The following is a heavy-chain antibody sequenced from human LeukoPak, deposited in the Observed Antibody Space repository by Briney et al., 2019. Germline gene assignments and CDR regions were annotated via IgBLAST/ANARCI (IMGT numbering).Heavy chain of an antibody. V-gene: IGHV3-74*01. CDR3: ARGGYYVSGSYDY. J-gene: IGHJ4*02. Sequence: GGSLRLSCAASGFTFSSYWMHWVRQAPGKGLVWVSRLNSDGSSTRYADSVKGRFTISRDNAKNTLYLQMDSLRAEDTAVCYCARGGYYVSGSYDYWGQGTLVAVSS. CDR2: LNSDGSST. D-gene: IGHD3-10*01. CDR1: GFTFSSYW.